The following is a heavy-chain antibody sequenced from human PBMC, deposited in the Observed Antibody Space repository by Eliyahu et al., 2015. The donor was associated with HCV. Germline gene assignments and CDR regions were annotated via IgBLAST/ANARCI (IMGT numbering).Heavy chain of an antibody. CDR1: GFTFSSYG. Sequence: QVQLVESGGGVVQPGRSLRLSCAASGFTFSSYGMHWVRQAPGKGLEWVAVISYDGSNKYYADSVKGRFTISRDNSKNTLYLQMNSLRAEDTAVYYCAKDRDSSPAGTAFDIWGQGTMVTVSS. V-gene: IGHV3-30*18. D-gene: IGHD6-13*01. CDR2: ISYDGSNK. J-gene: IGHJ3*02. CDR3: AKDRDSSPAGTAFDI.